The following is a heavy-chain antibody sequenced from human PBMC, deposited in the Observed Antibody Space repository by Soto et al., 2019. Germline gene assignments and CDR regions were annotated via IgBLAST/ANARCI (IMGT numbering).Heavy chain of an antibody. Sequence: QVQLVQSGAEVKKPGASMKVSCKASGYTFTNYAMHWVRQAPGQRLEWMRWINAGNGNTKYSQKFQGRVTITRDTSASPALTDLSSLRSEVTAVYFCVRGPGGPDVAGEYWGQGTLVTVSS. D-gene: IGHD3-10*01. CDR2: INAGNGNT. CDR3: VRGPGGPDVAGEY. V-gene: IGHV1-3*01. J-gene: IGHJ4*02. CDR1: GYTFTNYA.